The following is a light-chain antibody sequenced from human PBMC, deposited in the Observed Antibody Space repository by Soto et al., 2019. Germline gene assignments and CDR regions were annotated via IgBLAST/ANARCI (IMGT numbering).Light chain of an antibody. J-gene: IGKJ3*01. CDR3: LQHSTYPLT. V-gene: IGKV1-17*01. Sequence: GDRVTITCRASQDISDDLTWYQQKPGKAPARLIYRASFLQTGVPSRFSGSRSGTECTLTIISLQPEDFATYYCLQHSTYPLTFGPGT. CDR1: QDISDD. CDR2: RAS.